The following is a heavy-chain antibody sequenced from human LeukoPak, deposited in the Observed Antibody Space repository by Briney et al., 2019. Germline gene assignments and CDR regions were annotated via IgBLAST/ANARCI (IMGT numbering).Heavy chain of an antibody. V-gene: IGHV3-9*01. CDR3: AKARLKYSSGYPYYFDY. J-gene: IGHJ4*02. CDR2: ISWNSGSI. Sequence: SLRLSCAASGFTFDDYAMHWVRQAPGKGLEWVSGISWNSGSIGYADSVKGRFTISRDNAKNSLYLQMNSLRAEDTALYYCAKARLKYSSGYPYYFDYWGQGTLVTVSS. D-gene: IGHD3-22*01. CDR1: GFTFDDYA.